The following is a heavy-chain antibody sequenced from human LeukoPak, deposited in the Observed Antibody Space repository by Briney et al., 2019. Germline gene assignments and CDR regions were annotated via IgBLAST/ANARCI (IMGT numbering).Heavy chain of an antibody. CDR2: INPNSGGT. Sequence: GASVKVSCKASGSTFSGYYMHWVRKAPGQGLEWMGWINPNSGGTNYAQKFQGRVTMTTDTSTSTAYMELRSLRSDDTAVYYCARDRGVGATTYFDYWGQGTLVTVSS. V-gene: IGHV1-2*02. D-gene: IGHD1-26*01. CDR1: GSTFSGYY. CDR3: ARDRGVGATTYFDY. J-gene: IGHJ4*02.